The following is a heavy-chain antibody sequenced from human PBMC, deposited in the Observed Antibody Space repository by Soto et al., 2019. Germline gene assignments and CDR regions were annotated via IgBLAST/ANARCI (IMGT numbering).Heavy chain of an antibody. CDR2: INHSGST. CDR1: GGSFSGYY. V-gene: IGHV4-34*01. CDR3: ARCVYNMSLRVISLDY. J-gene: IGHJ4*02. Sequence: PSETLSLTCAAYGGSFSGYYWSWVRQPPGKGLEWIGEINHSGSTNYNPSLKSRVTISVDTSKNQFSLKLSSVTAADTAVYYCARCVYNMSLRVISLDYRDPGTLVTRSS. D-gene: IGHD1-20*01.